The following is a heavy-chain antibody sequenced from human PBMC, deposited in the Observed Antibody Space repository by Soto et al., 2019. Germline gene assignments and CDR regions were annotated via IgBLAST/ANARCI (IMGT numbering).Heavy chain of an antibody. CDR2: ISYDGNNE. CDR1: GFSFSGYP. CDR3: VRDSGAKLSSS. Sequence: GGSLRLSCAASGFSFSGYPMHWVRQAPGKGLEWVAVISYDGNNEYYGDSVKGRFTIFRDNSKDTLYLQMNSLRAEDTAVYYCVRDSGAKLSSSWGQGTLVTVSS. J-gene: IGHJ4*02. D-gene: IGHD6-13*01. V-gene: IGHV3-30-3*01.